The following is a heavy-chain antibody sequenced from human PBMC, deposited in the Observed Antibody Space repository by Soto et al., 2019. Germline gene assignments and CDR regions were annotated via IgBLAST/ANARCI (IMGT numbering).Heavy chain of an antibody. D-gene: IGHD1-1*01. CDR1: GGSISSYY. CDR2: IYYSGST. J-gene: IGHJ6*03. V-gene: IGHV4-59*08. Sequence: SETLSLTCTVSGGSISSYYWSWIRQPPGKGLEWIGYIYYSGSTNYNPSLKSRVTISVDTSKNQFSLKLSSVTAADTAVYYCARRTGTDPKVGYYMDVWGKGTTVTVSS. CDR3: ARRTGTDPKVGYYMDV.